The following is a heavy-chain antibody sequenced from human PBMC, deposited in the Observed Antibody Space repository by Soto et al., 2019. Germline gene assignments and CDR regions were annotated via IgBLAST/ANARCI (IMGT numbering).Heavy chain of an antibody. CDR3: ARHGWELRDPFGY. J-gene: IGHJ4*02. Sequence: PSFQGHVTISADKSISTAYLQWSSLKASDTAMYYCARHGWELRDPFGYWGQGTLVTVSS. D-gene: IGHD1-26*01. V-gene: IGHV5-10-1*01.